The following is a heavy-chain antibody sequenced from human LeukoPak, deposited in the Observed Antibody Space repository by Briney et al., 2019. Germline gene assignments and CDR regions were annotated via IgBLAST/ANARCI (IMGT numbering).Heavy chain of an antibody. V-gene: IGHV1-2*02. CDR1: GHTFTGYY. Sequence: ASVKVACKASGHTFTGYYMHWVRQAPGQGLEWMGWINPNSGGTNYAQKFQGRVTMTRDTSISTAYMELSRLRSDDTAVYYCARVKPTAGNLFDYWGQGTLVTVSS. CDR3: ARVKPTAGNLFDY. J-gene: IGHJ4*02. D-gene: IGHD6-13*01. CDR2: INPNSGGT.